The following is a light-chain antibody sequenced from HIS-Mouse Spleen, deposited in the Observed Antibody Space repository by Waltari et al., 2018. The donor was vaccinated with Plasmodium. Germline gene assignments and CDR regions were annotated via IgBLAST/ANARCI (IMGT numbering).Light chain of an antibody. Sequence: QSALTQPASVSGSPGQSITISCTGPSSDVGSYTLVSWYQQHPGKAPKLMIYEGSKRTSGFSNRFVGSKSCNTASLTISGLQAEDEADYYCCSYAGSRVFGGGTKLTVL. CDR2: EGS. V-gene: IGLV2-23*01. J-gene: IGLJ2*01. CDR3: CSYAGSRV. CDR1: SSDVGSYTL.